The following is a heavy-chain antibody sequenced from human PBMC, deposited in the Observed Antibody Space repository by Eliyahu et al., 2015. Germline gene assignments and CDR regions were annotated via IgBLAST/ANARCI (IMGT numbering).Heavy chain of an antibody. CDR2: INAGNGNT. D-gene: IGHD6-13*01. CDR1: RYTFTSYA. J-gene: IGHJ2*01. V-gene: IGHV1-3*01. Sequence: AEVKKPGASVKVSCKASRYTFTSYAMHWVRQAPGQRLEWMGWINAGNGNTKYSQKFQGRVTITRDTSASTAYMELSSLRSEDTAVYYCARDRRSGIAAAGSPKTVLWYFDLWGRGTLVTVSS. CDR3: ARDRRSGIAAAGSPKTVLWYFDL.